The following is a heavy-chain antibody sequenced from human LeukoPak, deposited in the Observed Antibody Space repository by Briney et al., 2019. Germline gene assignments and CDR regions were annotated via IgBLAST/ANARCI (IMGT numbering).Heavy chain of an antibody. V-gene: IGHV1-2*02. CDR3: AREDCSSTSYPGWFDP. CDR2: INPNSGGT. CDR1: GYTFTGYY. Sequence: ASVKVSCKASGYTFTGYYMHWVRQAPGQGLEWMGWINPNSGGTNYAQKFQGRVTMTRDTSISTAYMELSRLRSDDTAVYYCAREDCSSTSYPGWFDPWGQGTLVTVSS. D-gene: IGHD2-2*01. J-gene: IGHJ5*02.